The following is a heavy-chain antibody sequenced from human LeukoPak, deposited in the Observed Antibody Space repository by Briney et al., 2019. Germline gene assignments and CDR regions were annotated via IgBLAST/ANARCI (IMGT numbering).Heavy chain of an antibody. V-gene: IGHV3-11*06. CDR3: AKVPAAGDYFDY. CDR1: GFTFSDYY. CDR2: ISSSSSYT. D-gene: IGHD2-2*01. J-gene: IGHJ4*02. Sequence: GGSLRLSCAASGFTFSDYYMSWIRQAPGKGLEWVSYISSSSSYTSYADSVKGRFTISRDNAKNSLYLQMNSLRAEDTAVYYCAKVPAAGDYFDYWGQGTLVTVSS.